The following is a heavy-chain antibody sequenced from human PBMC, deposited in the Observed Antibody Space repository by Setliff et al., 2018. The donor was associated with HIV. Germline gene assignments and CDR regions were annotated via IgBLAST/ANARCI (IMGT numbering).Heavy chain of an antibody. CDR3: ATQTGFYNSHWYDY. CDR2: ILSTGERT. J-gene: IGHJ4*02. D-gene: IGHD6-13*01. V-gene: IGHV3-23*01. Sequence: WGSLRLSCAASGFTFSNYAMSWVRQAPGEGLEWVSAILSTGERTFYADSVKGRFTIFRDNAKNSVFLQMNSLRAEDTGVYYCATQTGFYNSHWYDYWGQGTMVTVSS. CDR1: GFTFSNYA.